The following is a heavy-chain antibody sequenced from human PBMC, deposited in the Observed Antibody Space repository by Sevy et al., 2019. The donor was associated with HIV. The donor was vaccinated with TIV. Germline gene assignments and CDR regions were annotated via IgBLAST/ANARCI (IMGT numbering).Heavy chain of an antibody. Sequence: SETLSLTCTVSGGSITSLYWNWIRQPPGKGLEWIANIYYNGHINYNPSLKSRVTLSLDTSKTQFSRRRSSVTAADTAMYYCAGENAWGRGYSWGQGTLVTVSS. CDR1: GGSITSLY. CDR2: IYYNGHI. CDR3: AGENAWGRGYS. D-gene: IGHD1-26*01. J-gene: IGHJ4*02. V-gene: IGHV4-59*08.